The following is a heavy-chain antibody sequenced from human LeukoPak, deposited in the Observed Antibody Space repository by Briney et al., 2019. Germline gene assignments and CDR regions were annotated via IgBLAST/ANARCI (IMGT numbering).Heavy chain of an antibody. D-gene: IGHD6-13*01. J-gene: IGHJ3*02. CDR2: ISSGSTI. CDR1: AITFSSYE. V-gene: IGHV3-48*03. Sequence: PGRTLRLSCAPSAITFSSYEMNWVLQTPGKGLEWVSYISSGSTIYYADSEKGRFTISRDNAKNSLYLQMNSLRAEDTAVYYCAKVSGKQSSSWYAFDIWGQGTMVTVSS. CDR3: AKVSGKQSSSWYAFDI.